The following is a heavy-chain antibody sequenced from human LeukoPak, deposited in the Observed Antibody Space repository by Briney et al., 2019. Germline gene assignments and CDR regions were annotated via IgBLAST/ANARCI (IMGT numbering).Heavy chain of an antibody. J-gene: IGHJ5*02. CDR2: INHSGST. V-gene: IGHV4-34*01. CDR1: GGSFSGYY. Sequence: SETLSLTCAVYGGSFSGYYWSWNRQPPGKGLEWIGEINHSGSTNYNPSLKSRVTISVDTSKNQFSLKLSSVTAADTAVYYCARARRVVPAAAPRWFDPWGQGTLVTVSS. CDR3: ARARRVVPAAAPRWFDP. D-gene: IGHD2-2*01.